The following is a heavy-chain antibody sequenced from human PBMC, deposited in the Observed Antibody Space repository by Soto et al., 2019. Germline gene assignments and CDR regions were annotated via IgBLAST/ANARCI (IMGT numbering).Heavy chain of an antibody. V-gene: IGHV4-31*03. CDR1: GGSVTSGGYY. Sequence: QVQLQESGPGLVRPSQTLSLTCTVSGGSVTSGGYYWSWIRHCPGKGLEWIGYIHSRGDTNYNPSLNSGVATPVETPKTQFSPQLTSWAGAEPASYFGTKELGPAVTNGYGPWGQGILVPCSS. CDR3: TKELGPAVTNGYGP. D-gene: IGHD3-10*01. J-gene: IGHJ5*02. CDR2: IHSRGDT.